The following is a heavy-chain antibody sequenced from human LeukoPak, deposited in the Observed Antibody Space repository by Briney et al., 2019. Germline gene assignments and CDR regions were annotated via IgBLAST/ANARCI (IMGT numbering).Heavy chain of an antibody. CDR3: ARDPGGYSYGYKLGAFDI. CDR2: INPNSGGT. D-gene: IGHD5-18*01. CDR1: GYTFTGYY. J-gene: IGHJ3*02. V-gene: IGHV1-2*02. Sequence: AASVKVSCKASGYTFTGYYMHWVRQAPGQGLEWMGWINPNSGGTNYAQKFQGRVTMTRDTSISTAYMELSRLRSDDTAVYYCARDPGGYSYGYKLGAFDIWGQGTMVTVSS.